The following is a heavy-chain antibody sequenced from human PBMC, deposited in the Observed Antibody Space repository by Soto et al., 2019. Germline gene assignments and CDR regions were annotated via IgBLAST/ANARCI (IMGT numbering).Heavy chain of an antibody. CDR1: GFTFSSYA. CDR3: AKYSSSWYLNYYYGMDV. V-gene: IGHV3-23*01. J-gene: IGHJ6*02. Sequence: EVQLLESGGGLVQPGGSLRLSCAASGFTFSSYAMSWVRQAPGKGLEWVSAISGSGGSTYYADSVKGRFTISRDNSKNTLYLQMNSLRAEDTAVYYCAKYSSSWYLNYYYGMDVWGQGTTVTVSS. D-gene: IGHD6-13*01. CDR2: ISGSGGST.